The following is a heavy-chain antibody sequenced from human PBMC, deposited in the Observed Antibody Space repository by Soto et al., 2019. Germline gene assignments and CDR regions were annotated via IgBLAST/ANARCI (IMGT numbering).Heavy chain of an antibody. Sequence: PGESLKISCKGLGNSFNNWIGWVRQMPGKGLEWVGIIYPGDSDTRYSPSFQGQVTISADKSISTAYLQWSSLKPSDSAMYYCTRDLDYGGNSEALDIRGQGTLVTVSS. CDR2: IYPGDSDT. CDR3: TRDLDYGGNSEALDI. CDR1: GNSFNNW. V-gene: IGHV5-51*01. J-gene: IGHJ3*02. D-gene: IGHD4-17*01.